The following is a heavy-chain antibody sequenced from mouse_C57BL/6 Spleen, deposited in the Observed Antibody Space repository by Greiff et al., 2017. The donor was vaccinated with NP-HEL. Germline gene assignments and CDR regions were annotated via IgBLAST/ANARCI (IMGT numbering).Heavy chain of an antibody. CDR2: ISYDGSN. CDR3: ARDEAYAMDY. CDR1: GYSITSGYY. Sequence: VHVPQSGPGLVTPSQSLSLTCSVTGYSITSGYYWNWIRQFPGNKLEWMGYISYDGSNNYNPSLKNRISITRDTSKNQFFLKLNSVTTEDTATYYCARDEAYAMDYWGQGTSVTVSS. J-gene: IGHJ4*01. V-gene: IGHV3-6*01.